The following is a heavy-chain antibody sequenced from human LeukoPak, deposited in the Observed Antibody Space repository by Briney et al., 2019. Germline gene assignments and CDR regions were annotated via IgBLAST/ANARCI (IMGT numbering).Heavy chain of an antibody. J-gene: IGHJ6*03. CDR2: IKQDGSEK. V-gene: IGHV3-7*01. Sequence: SGGSLRLSCAASGFTFSSYWMSWVRQAPGKGLEWVANIKQDGSEKYYVDSVKGRFTISRDNAKNSLYLQMNSLRAEDTAVYFCAREMRVYYDSSGYPYYYYYMDVWGKGTTVTISS. CDR3: AREMRVYYDSSGYPYYYYYMDV. CDR1: GFTFSSYW. D-gene: IGHD3-22*01.